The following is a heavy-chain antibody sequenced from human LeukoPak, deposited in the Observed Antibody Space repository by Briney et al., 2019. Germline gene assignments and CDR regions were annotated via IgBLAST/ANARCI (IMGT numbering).Heavy chain of an antibody. CDR2: INPSDGRT. J-gene: IGHJ4*02. V-gene: IGHV1-46*01. CDR1: GYTFTSYY. Sequence: GASVKVSCKASGYTFTSYYMHWVRQAPGQGLEWMGIINPSDGRTSYAQKFQGRVTMTPDTSTSTAYMELRSLRSDDTAVYYCASSGGYSSSWYGPFDYWGQGTLVTVSS. CDR3: ASSGGYSSSWYGPFDY. D-gene: IGHD6-13*01.